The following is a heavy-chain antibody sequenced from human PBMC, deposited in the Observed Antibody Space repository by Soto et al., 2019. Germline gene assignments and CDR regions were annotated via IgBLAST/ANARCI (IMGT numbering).Heavy chain of an antibody. V-gene: IGHV1-58*02. J-gene: IGHJ4*02. Sequence: QMQLVQSGPEVQKPGTSVKVSCKASGFTFTSSAMQWVRQARGQRLEWIGWIVVGSGHTNYAQKFPERVTITRDMSTSTAYMELSSLRSEDRAVYNCAAECRYGSGGNCQDYWGQGTLVTVSS. CDR3: AAECRYGSGGNCQDY. CDR1: GFTFTSSA. CDR2: IVVGSGHT. D-gene: IGHD2-15*01.